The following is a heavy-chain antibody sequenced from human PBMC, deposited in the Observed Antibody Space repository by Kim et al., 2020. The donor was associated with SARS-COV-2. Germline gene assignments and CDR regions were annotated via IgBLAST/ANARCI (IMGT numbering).Heavy chain of an antibody. CDR1: GFTFSYYD. V-gene: IGHV3-21*01. CDR3: ARVAPPHRNNPKDV. J-gene: IGHJ6*02. D-gene: IGHD1-1*01. Sequence: GGSLRLSCTASGFTFSYYDMNWVRQAPGKGLEWVSSISGSSSHIYYADSLEGRFTIARDNAKNSLYLQMNSPRADDTAIYYCARVAPPHRNNPKDVWGQG. CDR2: ISGSSSHI.